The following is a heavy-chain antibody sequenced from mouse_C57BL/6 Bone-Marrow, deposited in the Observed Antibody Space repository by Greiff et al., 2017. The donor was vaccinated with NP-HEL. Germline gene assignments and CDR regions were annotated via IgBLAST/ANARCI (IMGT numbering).Heavy chain of an antibody. CDR1: GYAFSSSW. J-gene: IGHJ3*01. CDR3: AREGSSYVWFAY. Sequence: VQLQQSGPELVKPGASVKISCKASGYAFSSSWMNWVKQRPGKGLEWIGRIYPGDGDTNYNGKFKGKATLTADKSSSTAYMQLSSLTSEDSAVYFCAREGSSYVWFAYWGQGTLVTVSA. D-gene: IGHD1-1*01. V-gene: IGHV1-82*01. CDR2: IYPGDGDT.